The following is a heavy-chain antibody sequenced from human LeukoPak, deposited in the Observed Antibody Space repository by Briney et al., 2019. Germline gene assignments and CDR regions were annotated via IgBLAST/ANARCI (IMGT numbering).Heavy chain of an antibody. J-gene: IGHJ4*02. V-gene: IGHV3-33*06. CDR2: IWYDGSNK. CDR3: AKGGYCSSTSCLYFDY. CDR1: GFTFSSHG. Sequence: GGSLRLSCAASGFTFSSHGMHWVRQAPGKGLEWVAVIWYDGSNKYYADSVKGRFTISRDNSRNTVYLQMNSLRAEDTAVYYCAKGGYCSSTSCLYFDYWGQGTLVTVSS. D-gene: IGHD2-2*01.